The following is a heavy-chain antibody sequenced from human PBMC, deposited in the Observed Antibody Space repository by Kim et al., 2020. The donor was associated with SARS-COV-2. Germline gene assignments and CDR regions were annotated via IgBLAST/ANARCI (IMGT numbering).Heavy chain of an antibody. CDR3: ARGGITNDAFDI. Sequence: SETLSLTCTVSGGSISSSSYYWGWIRQPPGKGLEWIGSIYYSGSTYYNPSLKSRVTISVDTSKNQFSLKLSSVTAADTAVYYCARGGITNDAFDIWGQGTMVTVSS. V-gene: IGHV4-39*07. J-gene: IGHJ3*02. D-gene: IGHD3-10*01. CDR2: IYYSGST. CDR1: GGSISSSSYY.